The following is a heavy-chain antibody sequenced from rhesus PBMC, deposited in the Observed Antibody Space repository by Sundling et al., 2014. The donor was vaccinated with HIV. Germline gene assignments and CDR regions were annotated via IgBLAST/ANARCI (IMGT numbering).Heavy chain of an antibody. CDR3: ARDTTMIVVFTVLAYFDY. Sequence: QLQLQESGPGLVKPSETLALTCAVSGGAITGYYWNWIRQSPGKGLEWIGSIGGNSGSRYYNPSLKSRVTISKDTSKNQFSLKLSSVTAADTAVYYCARDTTMIVVFTVLAYFDYWGQGVLVTVSS. D-gene: IGHD3-28*01. CDR2: IGGNSGSR. J-gene: IGHJ4*01. CDR1: GGAITGYY. V-gene: IGHV4-165*01.